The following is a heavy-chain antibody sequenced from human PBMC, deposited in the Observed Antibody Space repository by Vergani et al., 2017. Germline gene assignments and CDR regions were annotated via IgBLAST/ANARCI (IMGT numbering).Heavy chain of an antibody. V-gene: IGHV4-39*01. J-gene: IGHJ2*01. CDR1: GDSIISRSYY. Sequence: QMQLQESGPGLVKASETLSLTCTVSGDSIISRSYYWGWIRQPPGKGLEWIGSIYNSGTGASSSSLKSRVTISADTSKNQFSLRLTSVTAADTAVYYCASGKYYSDSTSHFRGRYFDVWGRGTLVTVPS. CDR3: ASGKYYSDSTSHFRGRYFDV. CDR2: IYNSGTG. D-gene: IGHD3-16*01.